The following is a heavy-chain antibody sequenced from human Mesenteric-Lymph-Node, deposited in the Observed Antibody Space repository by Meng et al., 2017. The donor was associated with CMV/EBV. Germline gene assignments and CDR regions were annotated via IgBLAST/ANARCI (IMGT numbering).Heavy chain of an antibody. J-gene: IGHJ3*02. CDR1: GFTFSSYS. V-gene: IGHV3-21*01. CDR2: ISSSSSYI. Sequence: GESRKISCAASGFTFSSYSMNWVRQAPGKGLEWVSSISSSSSYIYYADSVKGRFTISRDNAKNSLYLQMNSLRAEDTAVYYCARGLSRDLDAFDIWGQGTMVTVSS. CDR3: ARGLSRDLDAFDI. D-gene: IGHD5-24*01.